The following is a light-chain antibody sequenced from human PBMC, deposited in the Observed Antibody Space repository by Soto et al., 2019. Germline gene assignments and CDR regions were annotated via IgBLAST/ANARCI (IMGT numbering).Light chain of an antibody. V-gene: IGKV3-15*01. Sequence: IVVTQSAATLSVSPGEGATLPCRASQGIXSNLAWDQQKPGQAPRLLXACAATIAKGSPARFSGSGSVTEFPRTISSLHSDDCAVYYCHQYKKGSETFGQGTKVDIK. J-gene: IGKJ1*01. CDR2: CAA. CDR3: HQYKKGSET. CDR1: QGIXSN.